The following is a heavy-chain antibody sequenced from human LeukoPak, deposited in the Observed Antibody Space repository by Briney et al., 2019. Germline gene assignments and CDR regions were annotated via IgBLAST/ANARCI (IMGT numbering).Heavy chain of an antibody. Sequence: PSETLSLTCAVSGASISGSGYYLGWIRQPPGKGLEWIGNIYYTGSTYYNPSLKSRVTISVDTSKNQFSLRLSSVTAADTAMYYCARLRSPGDFDYWGQGTLVTVSS. D-gene: IGHD1-26*01. V-gene: IGHV4-39*07. CDR1: GASISGSGYY. CDR3: ARLRSPGDFDY. J-gene: IGHJ4*02. CDR2: IYYTGST.